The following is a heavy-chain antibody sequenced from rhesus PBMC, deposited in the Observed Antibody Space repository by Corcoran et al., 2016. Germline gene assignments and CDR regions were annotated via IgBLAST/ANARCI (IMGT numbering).Heavy chain of an antibody. CDR2: IYGSSGST. Sequence: QVQLQESGPGVVKPSETLSLTCAVSGGSISSGYDWSWIRQPPGKGLEWIGYIYGSSGSTNDNPSLKNRVTMSKDASKNQFSLKLSSVTAADTAVYYCARGHHYYSGSYSFDFWGQGLRVTVSS. J-gene: IGHJ3*01. D-gene: IGHD3-16*01. CDR3: ARGHHYYSGSYSFDF. CDR1: GGSISSGYD. V-gene: IGHV4-76*01.